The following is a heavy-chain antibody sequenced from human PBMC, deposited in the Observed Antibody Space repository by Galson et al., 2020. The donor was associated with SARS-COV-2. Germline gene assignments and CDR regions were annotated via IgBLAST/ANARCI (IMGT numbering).Heavy chain of an antibody. CDR3: ARSLSRSLATMIKTNYYYGMDV. CDR1: GFTFSRNG. J-gene: IGHJ6*02. CDR2: IWFDGSNK. V-gene: IGHV3-33*01. D-gene: IGHD3-16*01. Sequence: QAGGSLRLSCAASGFTFSRNGMHWVRQAPGKGLEWVAVIWFDGSNKYYADSVKGRFTISRDNSKNTVYLQMNSLRAEDTAVYYCARSLSRSLATMIKTNYYYGMDVWGQGTTVTVSS.